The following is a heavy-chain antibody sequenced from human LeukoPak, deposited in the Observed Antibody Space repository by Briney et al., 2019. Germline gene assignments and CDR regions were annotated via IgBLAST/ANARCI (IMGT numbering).Heavy chain of an antibody. J-gene: IGHJ4*02. V-gene: IGHV3-23*01. D-gene: IGHD3-10*01. Sequence: GSLRLSCAASGFSFSILGMGWVRQAPGKGLEWLSNISGGGSTDYADSVKGRFTVSRDNSKNTLYLQMNSLRAEDTAVYFCAKFGELYYFDHWGQGTLVTVSS. CDR2: ISGGGST. CDR3: AKFGELYYFDH. CDR1: GFSFSILG.